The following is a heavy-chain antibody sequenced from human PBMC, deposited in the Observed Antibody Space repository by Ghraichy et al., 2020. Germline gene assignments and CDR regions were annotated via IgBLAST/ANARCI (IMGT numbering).Heavy chain of an antibody. CDR1: GGSISSGGYY. Sequence: SQTLSLTCTVSGGSISSGGYYWSWIRQHPGKGLEWIGYIYYSGSTYYNPSLKSRVTISVDTSKNQFSLKLSSVTAADTAVYYCARDSTGAGYSSTLYYYYGMEVWGQGTTVTVSS. V-gene: IGHV4-31*02. D-gene: IGHD5-18*01. CDR3: ARDSTGAGYSSTLYYYYGMEV. CDR2: IYYSGST. J-gene: IGHJ6*02.